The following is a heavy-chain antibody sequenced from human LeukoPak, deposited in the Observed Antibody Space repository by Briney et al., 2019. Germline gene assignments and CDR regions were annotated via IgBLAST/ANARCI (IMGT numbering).Heavy chain of an antibody. J-gene: IGHJ5*02. CDR2: IYYSGST. D-gene: IGHD3-10*01. CDR3: ARDHYGSGSSGFAP. CDR1: GGSISSGGYY. Sequence: SQTLSLTCTVSGGSISSGGYYWSWIRQHPGKGLEWIGYIYYSGSTYYNPSLKSRVTISVDTSKNQFSLKLSSLTAADTAVYYCARDHYGSGSSGFAPWGQGTLVTVPS. V-gene: IGHV4-31*03.